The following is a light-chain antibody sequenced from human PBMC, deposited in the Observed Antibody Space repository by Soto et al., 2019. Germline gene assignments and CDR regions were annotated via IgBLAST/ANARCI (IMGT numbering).Light chain of an antibody. J-gene: IGKJ2*01. V-gene: IGKV3-15*01. CDR1: QSVSSN. CDR2: GAS. CDR3: QQYNNWPHS. Sequence: EIVMTQSPATLSLSPGQRATLSCRASQSVSSNLAWYQQILGHAPRLLISGASTRATGIPARFTGSGSGTEFTLTISSLQSEDFAVYYCQQYNNWPHSFGQGTKVDIK.